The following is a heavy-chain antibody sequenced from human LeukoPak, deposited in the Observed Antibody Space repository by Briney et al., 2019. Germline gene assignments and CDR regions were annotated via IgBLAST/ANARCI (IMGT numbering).Heavy chain of an antibody. CDR1: GCSISSGSYD. CDR2: IYNSEST. D-gene: IGHD3-3*01. V-gene: IGHV4-61*02. J-gene: IGHJ6*03. Sequence: SETLSLTCSVSGCSISSGSYDWSWLRQPAGKGLEWIGRIYNSESTNYNPSLKTLGTISADTTKNQFSLKLRSVTAPETYADYCARVVVDYDLWSCYNYYYYYMDVWGKGTTVTVSS. CDR3: ARVVVDYDLWSCYNYYYYYMDV.